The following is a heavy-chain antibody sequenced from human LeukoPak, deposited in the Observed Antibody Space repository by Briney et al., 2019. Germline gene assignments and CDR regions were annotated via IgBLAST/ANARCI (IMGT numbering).Heavy chain of an antibody. D-gene: IGHD3-22*01. CDR1: GGTFSSYA. J-gene: IGHJ4*02. CDR3: AREKYYYDSSGYYATYYFDY. V-gene: IGHV1-69*13. CDR2: IIPIFGTA. Sequence: SVKVSCKASGGTFSSYAISWVRQAPGQGLEWMGGIIPIFGTANYAQKFQGRVTIAADESTSTAYMELSSLRSEGTAVYYCAREKYYYDSSGYYATYYFDYWGQGTLVTVSS.